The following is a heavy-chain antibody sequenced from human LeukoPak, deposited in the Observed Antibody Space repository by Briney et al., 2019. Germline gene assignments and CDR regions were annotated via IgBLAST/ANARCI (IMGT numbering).Heavy chain of an antibody. Sequence: GASLRLSCAASGFTFSSYAMSWVRQAPGKGLEWVSAISGSGGSTYYADSVKGRFTISRDNSKNTLYLQMNSLRAEDTAVYYCAKDHTIWAGAYYFDYWGQGTLVTVSS. V-gene: IGHV3-23*01. CDR3: AKDHTIWAGAYYFDY. CDR2: ISGSGGST. CDR1: GFTFSSYA. D-gene: IGHD3/OR15-3a*01. J-gene: IGHJ4*02.